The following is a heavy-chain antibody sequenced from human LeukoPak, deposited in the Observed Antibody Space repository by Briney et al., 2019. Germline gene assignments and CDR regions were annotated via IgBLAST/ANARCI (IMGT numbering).Heavy chain of an antibody. CDR3: ARTGDWKSANDYYYMDV. CDR1: GGSFSGYY. Sequence: PSETLSLTCAVYGGSFSGYYWSWIRQPPGKGLEWIGEINHSGSTNYNPSLKSRVTISVDTSKNQFSLKLSSVTAADTAVYYCARTGDWKSANDYYYMDVWGKGTTVTVSS. V-gene: IGHV4-34*01. J-gene: IGHJ6*03. D-gene: IGHD1-1*01. CDR2: INHSGST.